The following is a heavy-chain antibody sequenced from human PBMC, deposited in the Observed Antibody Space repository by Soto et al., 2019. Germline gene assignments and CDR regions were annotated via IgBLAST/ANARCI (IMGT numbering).Heavy chain of an antibody. CDR3: ARFYCGGDCSTYYYYYYYGMDV. D-gene: IGHD2-21*02. V-gene: IGHV1-24*01. J-gene: IGHJ6*02. CDR1: GYTLTELS. CDR2: FDPEDGET. Sequence: ASVKVSCKVSGYTLTELSMHWVRQAPGKGLEWMGGFDPEDGETIYAQKFQGRVTMTEDTSTDTAYMELSSLRSDDTAVYYCARFYCGGDCSTYYYYYYYGMDVWGQGTTVTVSS.